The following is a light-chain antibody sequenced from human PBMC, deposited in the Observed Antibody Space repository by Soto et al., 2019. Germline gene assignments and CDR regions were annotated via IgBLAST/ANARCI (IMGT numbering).Light chain of an antibody. CDR1: QDIRNY. J-gene: IGKJ2*01. V-gene: IGKV1-33*01. CDR2: DAS. CDR3: QHYDNLPFT. Sequence: DIQMTQSPPSLSASVGDRVTITCQASQDIRNYLNWYQQKPGKAPKLLVYDASNLETGVPTRFSGGGSGTDFTFTISNLQPEDTATYWCQHYDNLPFTFGQGTKLEIK.